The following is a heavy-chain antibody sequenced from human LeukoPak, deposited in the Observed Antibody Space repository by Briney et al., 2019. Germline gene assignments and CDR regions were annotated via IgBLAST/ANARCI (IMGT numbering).Heavy chain of an antibody. Sequence: GESLKISCKGSGYSFTNYWIGWVRQMPGKGLEWMGIIYPGDSDTRYSPSFQGQVTISADKSISTAYLQWNSLKASDTAIYYCARGATTVTYYYFNYWGQGTLVTVSS. D-gene: IGHD4-17*01. J-gene: IGHJ4*02. V-gene: IGHV5-51*01. CDR2: IYPGDSDT. CDR3: ARGATTVTYYYFNY. CDR1: GYSFTNYW.